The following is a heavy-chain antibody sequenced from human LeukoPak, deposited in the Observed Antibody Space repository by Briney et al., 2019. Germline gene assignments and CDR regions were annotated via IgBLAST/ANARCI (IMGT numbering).Heavy chain of an antibody. D-gene: IGHD3-22*01. J-gene: IGHJ4*02. CDR1: GYSFTIYW. CDR3: ARRMRAYYDTSGNFDY. V-gene: IGHV5-51*01. CDR2: IYPGDSDT. Sequence: RGESLKISCKGSGYSFTIYWIGWVRQMPGKGLEWMGIIYPGDSDTRYSPSFQGQVTFSADKSISTAYLQWSSLKASDTAMYYCARRMRAYYDTSGNFDYWGQGTLVTVSS.